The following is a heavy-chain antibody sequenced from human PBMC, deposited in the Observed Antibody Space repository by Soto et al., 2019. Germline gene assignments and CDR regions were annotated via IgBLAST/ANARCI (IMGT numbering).Heavy chain of an antibody. V-gene: IGHV3-23*01. CDR2: ISGSGDSI. Sequence: EVQVLESGGDLVQPGGSLRLSCAGSGFTFSNYAMTWVRQAPGKGLEWVSTISGSGDSIYYADSVKGRFTISRDNSKNTLYLQMNSLRADDWAVYYCSTGRQMGYWGQGTLVIVSS. CDR1: GFTFSNYA. J-gene: IGHJ4*02. CDR3: STGRQMGY. D-gene: IGHD7-27*01.